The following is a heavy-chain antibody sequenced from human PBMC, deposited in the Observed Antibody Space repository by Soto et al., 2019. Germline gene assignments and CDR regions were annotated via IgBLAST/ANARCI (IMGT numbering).Heavy chain of an antibody. V-gene: IGHV2-5*02. CDR1: GFSFSINGVA. CDR2: IYWDDDQ. CDR3: AHKRDVSRGFKS. Sequence: QITLKESGPTLVKPTQTLTLTCTFSGFSFSINGVAVGWIRQPPGQAQAWLALIYWDDDQRYNPSLKNRLTITKTTSRYQLLLTITTIYPVDTATYYCAHKRDVSRGFKSWGQGPLVTVAS. J-gene: IGHJ5*01.